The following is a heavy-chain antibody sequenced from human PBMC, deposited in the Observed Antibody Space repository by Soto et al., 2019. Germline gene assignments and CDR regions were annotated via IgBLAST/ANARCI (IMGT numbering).Heavy chain of an antibody. V-gene: IGHV4-4*02. Sequence: SETLSLTCSVSGLSISSHPWWTWVRQAPGKGLEWIGELYPSGGAAYNPSLQNRAAISVDYSQNHLSLTLTSVTAADTAVYYCARCVHWSNGGRLDPWGVGALVTVSS. CDR2: LYPSGGA. CDR3: ARCVHWSNGGRLDP. CDR1: GLSISSHPW. J-gene: IGHJ5*02. D-gene: IGHD2-8*01.